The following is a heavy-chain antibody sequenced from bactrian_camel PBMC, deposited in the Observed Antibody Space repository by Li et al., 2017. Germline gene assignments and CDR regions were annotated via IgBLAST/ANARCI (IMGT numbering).Heavy chain of an antibody. V-gene: IGHV3S1*01. J-gene: IGHJ4*01. Sequence: VQLVESGGGSVQAGGSLRLSCAATGYDYSSGCGGWIRQAPGKELEWVATIDARGSTTYYPPRLEGRFTISRDNAKNILYLQMNDLKTEDTAAYYCARDEGWTTETPETEGTQVTVS. CDR2: IDARGSTT. CDR1: GYDYSSGC. D-gene: IGHD2*01.